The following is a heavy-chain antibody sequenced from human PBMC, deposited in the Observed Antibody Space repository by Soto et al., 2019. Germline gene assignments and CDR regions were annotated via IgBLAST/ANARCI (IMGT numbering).Heavy chain of an antibody. D-gene: IGHD4-17*01. V-gene: IGHV4-59*01. CDR2: IYYSGST. Sequence: SETLSLTCTVSGGSISSYYWSWIRQPPGKGLEWIGYIYYSGSTNYNPSLKSRVTISVDTSKNQFSLKLSSVTAADTAVYYCARDLGDYDLTPCGMDVWGQGTTVTVSS. CDR1: GGSISSYY. CDR3: ARDLGDYDLTPCGMDV. J-gene: IGHJ6*02.